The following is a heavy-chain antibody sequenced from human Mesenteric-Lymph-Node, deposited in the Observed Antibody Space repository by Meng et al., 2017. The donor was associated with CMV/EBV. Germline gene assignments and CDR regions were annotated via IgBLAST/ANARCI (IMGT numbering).Heavy chain of an antibody. CDR2: INSDGNST. CDR1: GFLFSGYW. V-gene: IGHV3-74*01. Sequence: GESLKISCTASGFLFSGYWMHWVRHTPGEGLVWVSRINSDGNSTRYADSVKGRFTISRDNAKNTLYLKMNSLRAEDTAVYYCARGLGDYWGQGTLVTVSS. J-gene: IGHJ4*02. CDR3: ARGLGDY.